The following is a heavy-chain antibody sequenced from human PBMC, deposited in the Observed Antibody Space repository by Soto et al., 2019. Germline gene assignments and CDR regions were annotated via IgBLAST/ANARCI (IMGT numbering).Heavy chain of an antibody. CDR2: ISGSGGST. Sequence: EVQLLESGGGLVQPGGSLRLSCAASGFTFSSYAMSWVRQAPGKGLEWVSAISGSGGSTYYADSVKGRFTISRDNSKNTLYLQMNSLRAEDTAVYYCAKDQYPLLWFGDSGMDVCGQGTTVTVSS. CDR1: GFTFSSYA. J-gene: IGHJ6*02. V-gene: IGHV3-23*01. D-gene: IGHD3-10*01. CDR3: AKDQYPLLWFGDSGMDV.